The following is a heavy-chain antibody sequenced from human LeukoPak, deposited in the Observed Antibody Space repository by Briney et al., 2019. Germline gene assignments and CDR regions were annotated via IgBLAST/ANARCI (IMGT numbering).Heavy chain of an antibody. D-gene: IGHD6-13*01. CDR1: GYTFTGYY. J-gene: IGHJ4*02. V-gene: IGHV1-2*06. Sequence: ASVKVSCKASGYTFTGYYMHWVRQAPGQGLEWMGRIIPNSGGTNYAQKFQGRVTMTRDTSISTAYMELSRLRSDDTAVYYCARAPAMGGPGIAAAGTFHYWGQGTLVTVSS. CDR2: IIPNSGGT. CDR3: ARAPAMGGPGIAAAGTFHY.